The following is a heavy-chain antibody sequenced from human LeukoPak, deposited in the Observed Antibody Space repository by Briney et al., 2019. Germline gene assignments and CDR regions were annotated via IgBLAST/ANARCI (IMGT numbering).Heavy chain of an antibody. CDR2: MNPNSGNT. Sequence: ASVKVSCKASGGTFSSYAISWVRQATGQGLEWMGWMNPNSGNTGYAQKFQGRVTMTRNTSISTAYMELSSLRSEDTAVYYCARGVLGELPGDYWGQGTLVTVSS. D-gene: IGHD3-10*01. CDR3: ARGVLGELPGDY. CDR1: GGTFSSYA. J-gene: IGHJ4*02. V-gene: IGHV1-8*02.